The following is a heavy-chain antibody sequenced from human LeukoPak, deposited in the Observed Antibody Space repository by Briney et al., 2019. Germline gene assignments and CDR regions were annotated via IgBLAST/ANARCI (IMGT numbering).Heavy chain of an antibody. CDR3: ARHHRYGGYGDYGMDV. CDR1: GGSISSYY. V-gene: IGHV4-59*08. Sequence: SETLSLTCTVSGGSISSYYWSWIRQPPGKGLEWIGYIYYSGSTNYNPSLKSRVTISVDTSKNQFSLKLSSATAADTAVYYCARHHRYGGYGDYGMDVWGQGTTVTVSS. D-gene: IGHD5-12*01. J-gene: IGHJ6*02. CDR2: IYYSGST.